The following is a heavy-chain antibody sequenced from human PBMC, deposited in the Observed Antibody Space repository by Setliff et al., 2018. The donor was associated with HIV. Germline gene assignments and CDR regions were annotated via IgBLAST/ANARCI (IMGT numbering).Heavy chain of an antibody. CDR2: INHSGST. CDR3: FWSGYQGYYGMDV. CDR1: GGSFSGYY. V-gene: IGHV4-34*01. J-gene: IGHJ6*02. Sequence: PSETLSLTCAVYGGSFSGYYWSWIRQPPGKGLEWIGEINHSGSTNYNPSLKSRVTISVDTSKNQFSLKLSSVTAADTAVYYDFWSGYQGYYGMDVWGQGTTVTVSS. D-gene: IGHD3-3*01.